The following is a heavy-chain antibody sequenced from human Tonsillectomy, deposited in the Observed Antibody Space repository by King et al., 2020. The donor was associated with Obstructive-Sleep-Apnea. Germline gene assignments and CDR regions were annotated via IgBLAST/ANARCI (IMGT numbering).Heavy chain of an antibody. V-gene: IGHV4-38-2*02. J-gene: IGHJ4*02. D-gene: IGHD2-2*01. Sequence: QLQESGPGLVIPSETLSLTCTVSGYSISNGYYWGWIRQPPGKGLEWIGSIYYSGSTYYNPSLKSRVTISVDTSKNQFSLKLSSVTAADTAVYYCAGDRQPAATLNFDYGGQGTLVTVSS. CDR1: GYSISNGYY. CDR3: AGDRQPAATLNFDY. CDR2: IYYSGST.